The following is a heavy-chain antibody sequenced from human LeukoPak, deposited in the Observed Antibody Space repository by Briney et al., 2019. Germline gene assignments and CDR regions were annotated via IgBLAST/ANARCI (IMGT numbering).Heavy chain of an antibody. CDR1: GGSFSGYY. CDR3: ARGTYYDILTGYSDAFDI. Sequence: SETLSLTCAVYGGSFSGYYWSWIRQPPGKGLEWIGEINHSGSTNYNPSLKCRVNISVDTSKHQFSLKLSSVTAAGTAVYYCARGTYYDILTGYSDAFDIWGQGTMVTVSS. CDR2: INHSGST. J-gene: IGHJ3*02. D-gene: IGHD3-9*01. V-gene: IGHV4-34*01.